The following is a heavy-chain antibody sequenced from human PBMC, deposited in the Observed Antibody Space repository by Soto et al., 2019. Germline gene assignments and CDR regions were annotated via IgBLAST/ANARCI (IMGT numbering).Heavy chain of an antibody. J-gene: IGHJ5*02. CDR2: INPSDSYT. CDR1: GYSFTSYW. D-gene: IGHD2-2*02. CDR3: ARLGYCTGTSCYTFDP. V-gene: IGHV5-10-1*03. Sequence: EVQLVQSGAEVKKPGESLRISCQGSGYSFTSYWIGWVRQRPGKGLEWMGRINPSDSYTTYSPSFQGHVTISTDKSFSTAYLQWSGLKASDTAMYYCARLGYCTGTSCYTFDPWGQGTLVAVSS.